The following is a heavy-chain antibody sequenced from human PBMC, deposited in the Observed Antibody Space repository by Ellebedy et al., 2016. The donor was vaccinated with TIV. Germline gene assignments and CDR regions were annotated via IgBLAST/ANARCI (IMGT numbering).Heavy chain of an antibody. J-gene: IGHJ3*02. D-gene: IGHD4-17*01. CDR2: IRQDGSDM. CDR3: ATDGSYGDYLSPTHAFEI. V-gene: IGHV3-7*01. Sequence: GESLKISCAASGFSFRSYWMTWVRQAPGKGLEWVANIRQDGSDMYYVDSVRGRFTISRDNAKNSLFLLMNSLSAEDTAVYYCATDGSYGDYLSPTHAFEIWGQGTRVTVSS. CDR1: GFSFRSYW.